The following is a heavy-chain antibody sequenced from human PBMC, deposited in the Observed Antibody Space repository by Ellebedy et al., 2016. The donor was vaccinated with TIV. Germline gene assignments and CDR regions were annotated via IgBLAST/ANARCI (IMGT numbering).Heavy chain of an antibody. Sequence: SQTLSLTCAISGDSPSRIRGPWHWLRQSPSGGLDWLRRTYYRSKWYNEYAVSVQSRITINPDTSNNQLSLHLNSVTPEDTAVYYCARKPHWCYSCADVWGQGTTVTVSS. J-gene: IGHJ6*02. V-gene: IGHV6-1*01. CDR1: GDSPSRIRGP. CDR2: TYYRSKWYN. D-gene: IGHD2-8*01. CDR3: ARKPHWCYSCADV.